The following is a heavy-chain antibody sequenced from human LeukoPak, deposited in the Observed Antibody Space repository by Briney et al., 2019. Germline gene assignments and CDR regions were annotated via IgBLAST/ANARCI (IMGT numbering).Heavy chain of an antibody. J-gene: IGHJ3*02. CDR1: GFTFSSYG. V-gene: IGHV3-30*18. D-gene: IGHD6-13*01. CDR3: AKDLRIAAAGPDAFDI. Sequence: GGSLRLSCAASGFTFSSYGMHWVRQAPGKGLEWVAVISYDGSNKYCADSVKGRFTISRDNSKNTLYLQMNSLRAEDTAVYYCAKDLRIAAAGPDAFDIWGQGTMVTVSS. CDR2: ISYDGSNK.